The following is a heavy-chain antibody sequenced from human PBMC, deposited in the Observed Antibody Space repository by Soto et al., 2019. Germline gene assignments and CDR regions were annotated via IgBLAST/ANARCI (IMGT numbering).Heavy chain of an antibody. Sequence: EVQLLESGGGLVQPGGSLRLSCAASGFTFSAYAMGWVRQAPGKGLEWVSTIHGGGGATHYADSVKGRFTISRDDSKKTLYAKMNRRGAEDTADYCFAKFEGPSLEYWYLDFWGRGTVVTVSS. CDR2: IHGGGGAT. J-gene: IGHJ2*01. CDR3: AKFEGPSLEYWYLDF. D-gene: IGHD1-1*01. V-gene: IGHV3-23*01. CDR1: GFTFSAYA.